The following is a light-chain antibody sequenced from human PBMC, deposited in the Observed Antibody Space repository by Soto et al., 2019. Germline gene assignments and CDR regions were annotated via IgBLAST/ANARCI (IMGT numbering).Light chain of an antibody. J-gene: IGLJ3*02. CDR1: SSDVGGYNY. CDR3: SSYTSSSTRV. Sequence: QSALTQPASVSGSPGQSIAISCTGTSSDVGGYNYVSWYQHHPGKAPKLMIYEVSNRPSGVSNRFSGSKSGNTAALTISGLQAEDEADYSCSSYTSSSTRVFGAGTELAAL. V-gene: IGLV2-14*01. CDR2: EVS.